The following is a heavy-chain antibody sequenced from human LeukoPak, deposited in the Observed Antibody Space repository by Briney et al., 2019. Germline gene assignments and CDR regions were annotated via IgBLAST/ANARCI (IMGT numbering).Heavy chain of an antibody. CDR2: VYHSGST. Sequence: SETLSLTCTVSGYSISSGYYWGWIRQPPGKGLEWIGSVYHSGSTYYNPSLKSRVTISVDTSKNQFSLKLSSVTAADTAVYYCARIGDIVLMVYAAPMDVWGKGTTVTVSS. V-gene: IGHV4-38-2*02. CDR1: GYSISSGYY. J-gene: IGHJ6*03. CDR3: ARIGDIVLMVYAAPMDV. D-gene: IGHD2-8*01.